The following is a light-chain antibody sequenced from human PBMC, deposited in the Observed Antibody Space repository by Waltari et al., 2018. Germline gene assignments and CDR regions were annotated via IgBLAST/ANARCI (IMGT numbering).Light chain of an antibody. Sequence: DIEMTQSPSTLSASVGDRVTITCRASQSINSWLAWYQQKPGKAPKVLIYKASSLESGVPSRFSGSGSGIEFTLTISSLQPDDFATYYCQQYNSYPFTFGPGTKVDIQ. CDR1: QSINSW. CDR3: QQYNSYPFT. CDR2: KAS. J-gene: IGKJ3*01. V-gene: IGKV1-5*03.